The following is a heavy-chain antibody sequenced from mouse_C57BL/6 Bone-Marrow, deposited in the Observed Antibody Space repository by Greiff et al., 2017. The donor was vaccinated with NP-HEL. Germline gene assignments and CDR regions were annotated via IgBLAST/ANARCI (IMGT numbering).Heavy chain of an antibody. CDR1: GFTFSSYG. J-gene: IGHJ1*03. D-gene: IGHD1-1*01. V-gene: IGHV5-6*01. CDR3: ARRDYGSSYYWYFDV. CDR2: ISSGGSYT. Sequence: DVQLVESGGDLVKPGGSLKLSCAASGFTFSSYGMSWVRQTPDKRLEWVATISSGGSYTYYPDSVKGRFTISRDNAKNTLYLQMSSLKSEDTAMYYCARRDYGSSYYWYFDVWGTGTTVTVSS.